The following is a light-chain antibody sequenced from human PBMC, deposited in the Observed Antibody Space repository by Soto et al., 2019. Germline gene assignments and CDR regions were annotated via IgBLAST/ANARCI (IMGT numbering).Light chain of an antibody. CDR3: QQYNYYWT. CDR1: QSISNW. Sequence: DIQMTQSPSTLSASVGDTVTVTCRASQSISNWLAWYQQKPGKAPKLLIYKASSLESGVPSRFIGSGSGTEFTLTIRSLQPDDFATYYCQQYNYYWTFGQGTKVEIK. CDR2: KAS. J-gene: IGKJ1*01. V-gene: IGKV1-5*03.